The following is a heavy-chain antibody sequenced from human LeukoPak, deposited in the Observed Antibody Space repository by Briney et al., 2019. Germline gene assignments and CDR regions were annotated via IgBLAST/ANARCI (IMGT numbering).Heavy chain of an antibody. CDR1: GGTFSSYA. J-gene: IGHJ3*02. V-gene: IGHV1-69*01. CDR3: ARGDTWEYCSSTSCYLYAFDI. D-gene: IGHD2-2*01. Sequence: GSSVKVSCKASGGTFSSYAISWLRRAPGQGLEWMGGIIPIFGTANYAQKFQGRVTITADESTSTAYMELSSLRSEDTAVYYCARGDTWEYCSSTSCYLYAFDIWGQGTMVTVSS. CDR2: IIPIFGTA.